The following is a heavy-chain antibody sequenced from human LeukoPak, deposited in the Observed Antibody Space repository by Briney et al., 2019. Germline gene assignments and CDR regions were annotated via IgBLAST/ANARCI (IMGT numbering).Heavy chain of an antibody. Sequence: GGPLRLSCAASGFTFSSYGMNWVRQAPGKGLEWVSAISGSGINTYYADSVKGRFTISRDNSKNTLYLQMNSLRAEDTAVYHCATYGSGSRHKFDYWGQGTLVTVSS. J-gene: IGHJ4*02. D-gene: IGHD3-10*01. CDR2: ISGSGINT. CDR3: ATYGSGSRHKFDY. CDR1: GFTFSSYG. V-gene: IGHV3-23*01.